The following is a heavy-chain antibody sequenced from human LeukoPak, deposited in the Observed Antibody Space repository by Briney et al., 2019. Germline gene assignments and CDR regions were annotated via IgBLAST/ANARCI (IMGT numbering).Heavy chain of an antibody. J-gene: IGHJ4*02. CDR3: ARLPSMVRGVIGFDY. CDR2: IYPGDSDT. V-gene: IGHV5-51*01. Sequence: GESLKISCKGSGNSFTSYWIGWVRQMPGKGLEWMGIIYPGDSDTRYSPSFQGQVTISADKSISTAYLRWSSLKASDTAMYYCARLPSMVRGVIGFDYWGQGTLVTVSS. D-gene: IGHD3-10*01. CDR1: GNSFTSYW.